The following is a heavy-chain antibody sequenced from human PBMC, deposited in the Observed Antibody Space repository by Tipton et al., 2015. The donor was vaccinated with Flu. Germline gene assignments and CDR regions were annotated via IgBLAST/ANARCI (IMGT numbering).Heavy chain of an antibody. Sequence: RSLRLSCAASGFTFSSYAMHWVRQAPGKGLEWVAVISYDGSNKYYADSVKGRFTISRDNSKNTLYLQMNSLRAEDTAVYYCARDGEGDAFDIWGQGTMVTVSS. V-gene: IGHV3-30*04. CDR3: ARDGEGDAFDI. D-gene: IGHD7-27*01. CDR2: ISYDGSNK. CDR1: GFTFSSYA. J-gene: IGHJ3*02.